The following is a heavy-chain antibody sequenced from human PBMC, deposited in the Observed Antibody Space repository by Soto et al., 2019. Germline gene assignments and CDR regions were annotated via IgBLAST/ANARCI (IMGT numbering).Heavy chain of an antibody. D-gene: IGHD1-26*01. Sequence: SETLSLTCSVSGDSISSGYWTWIRQPPGKGLEWIGYVPYGGATNYNPSLKSRVAMSMDTSKNQFSLKLSSVTAADTAIYYCARGVGATHFDYWGQGTPVTVSS. CDR1: GDSISSGY. CDR3: ARGVGATHFDY. J-gene: IGHJ4*02. V-gene: IGHV4-59*01. CDR2: VPYGGAT.